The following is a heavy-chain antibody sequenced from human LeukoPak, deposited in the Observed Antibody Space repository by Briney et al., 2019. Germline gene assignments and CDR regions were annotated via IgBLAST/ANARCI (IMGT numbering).Heavy chain of an antibody. CDR3: TRDSALLGVAFDL. CDR1: GFPFNTYA. Sequence: GGSLRLSCSASGFPFNTYAIHWVRQAPGKGLEYVAGISSNGDNTDFADSAKGRFTISRDNSKSTLFLQMNGLRAEDTAVYFCTRDSALLGVAFDLWGQGTVVTVSS. V-gene: IGHV3-64D*06. J-gene: IGHJ3*01. CDR2: ISSNGDNT. D-gene: IGHD2-15*01.